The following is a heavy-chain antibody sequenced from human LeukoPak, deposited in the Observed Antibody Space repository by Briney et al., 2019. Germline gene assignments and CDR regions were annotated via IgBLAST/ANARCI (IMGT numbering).Heavy chain of an antibody. J-gene: IGHJ4*02. CDR1: GFPLSSYS. CDR2: ISSSSSNI. D-gene: IGHD1-1*01. V-gene: IGHV3-48*01. CDR3: VRVKGTYFDY. Sequence: GGSLRLSCAASGFPLSSYSINWVRQAPGKGLEWGSYISSSSSNIYYLDSVQGRLTVSRDNDKNSLFLQIDSPRAEDTAVYYCVRVKGTYFDYWGQGTLVTVSS.